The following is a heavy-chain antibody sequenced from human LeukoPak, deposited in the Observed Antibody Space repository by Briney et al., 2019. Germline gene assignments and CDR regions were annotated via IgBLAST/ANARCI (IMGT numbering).Heavy chain of an antibody. CDR2: ISWNSGTI. D-gene: IGHD5-18*01. V-gene: IGHV3-9*01. CDR3: AKSTAMVDAFDI. J-gene: IGHJ3*02. Sequence: GGSLRLSCAASGFTFDDYAMHWVRQAPGKGLEWVSGISWNSGTIGYADSLKGRFTISRDNAKNSLYLQMNSLRAEDTALYYCAKSTAMVDAFDIWGQGTMVTVSS. CDR1: GFTFDDYA.